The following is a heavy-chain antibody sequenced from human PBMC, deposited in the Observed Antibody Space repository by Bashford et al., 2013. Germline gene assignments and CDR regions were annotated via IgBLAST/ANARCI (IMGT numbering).Heavy chain of an antibody. CDR2: LSGRGGST. V-gene: IGHV3-23*01. Sequence: VDSGGSLRLSCVASGFDFSNSVMSWVRQAPGKGLEWVSALSGRGGSTYYADSVRGRFTISRDNSKNTLYLQMNSLRVEDTAVYYCAKVYGMYVWGQGTTVTVSS. J-gene: IGHJ6*02. CDR3: AKVYGMYV. CDR1: GFDFSNSV.